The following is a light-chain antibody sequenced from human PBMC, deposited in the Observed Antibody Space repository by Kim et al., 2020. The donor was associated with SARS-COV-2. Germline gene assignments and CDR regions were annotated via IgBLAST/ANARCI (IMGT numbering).Light chain of an antibody. CDR1: SGDIGAYNY. V-gene: IGLV2-14*03. CDR2: DVS. J-gene: IGLJ2*01. Sequence: QSITNPCIGSSGDIGAYNYVSWYQQSSGKAPKLLIYDVSSRPSGISDRFAGSKSGNTASLTISGLQPEDEADYYCSSFTTTSSLAVFGGGTQLIVL. CDR3: SSFTTTSSLAV.